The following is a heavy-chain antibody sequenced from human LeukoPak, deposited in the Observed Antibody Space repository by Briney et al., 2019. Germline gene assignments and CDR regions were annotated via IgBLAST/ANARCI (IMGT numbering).Heavy chain of an antibody. V-gene: IGHV4-59*01. CDR1: GGSMSSDY. J-gene: IGHJ4*02. Sequence: PSETLSLTCTVSGGSMSSDYWSWIRQPPGKGLEWIGYIYYIGSTNYNPSLKSRITISVDTSKSHFSLKLSSVTAADTAVYYCARVVGATGSSDYWGQGTLVTVSS. CDR2: IYYIGST. D-gene: IGHD1-26*01. CDR3: ARVVGATGSSDY.